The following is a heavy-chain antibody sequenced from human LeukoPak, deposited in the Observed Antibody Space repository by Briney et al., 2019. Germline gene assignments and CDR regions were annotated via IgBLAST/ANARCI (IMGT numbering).Heavy chain of an antibody. Sequence: GGSLRLSCAASGFTFDYYGMSWGRQAPGKGLEWVSGINWNGGSTGYADSVKGRFTISRDNAKNSLYLQMNSLRAEDTALYYCARTGGGTYGDYFEYWGQGTLVTVSS. J-gene: IGHJ4*02. CDR2: INWNGGST. CDR3: ARTGGGTYGDYFEY. CDR1: GFTFDYYG. V-gene: IGHV3-20*04. D-gene: IGHD4-17*01.